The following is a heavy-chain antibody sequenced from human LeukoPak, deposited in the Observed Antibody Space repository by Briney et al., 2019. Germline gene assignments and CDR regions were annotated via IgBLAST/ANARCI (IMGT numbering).Heavy chain of an antibody. Sequence: GGSLRLSCAASRFTFSSYAMPWVRQAPGKGLGYVSAISSNGGSTYYANSVKGRFTISRDNSKNTLYLQMGSLRAEDMAVYYCARDGGYSYGYFDYWGQGTLVTVSS. CDR2: ISSNGGST. D-gene: IGHD5-18*01. CDR1: RFTFSSYA. CDR3: ARDGGYSYGYFDY. V-gene: IGHV3-64*01. J-gene: IGHJ4*02.